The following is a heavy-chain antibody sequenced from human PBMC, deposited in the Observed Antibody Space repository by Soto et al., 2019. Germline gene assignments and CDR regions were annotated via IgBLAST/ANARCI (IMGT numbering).Heavy chain of an antibody. V-gene: IGHV4-59*01. CDR1: GGSISSYY. D-gene: IGHD3-9*01. CDR2: IYYSGST. J-gene: IGHJ5*02. Sequence: PSETLSLTCTVSGGSISSYYWSWIRQPPGKGLEWIGYIYYSGSTNYNPSLKSRVTISVDTSKNQFSLKLSSVTAADTAVYYCAREVLDYDILTGYEYNWFDPWGQGTLVTVSS. CDR3: AREVLDYDILTGYEYNWFDP.